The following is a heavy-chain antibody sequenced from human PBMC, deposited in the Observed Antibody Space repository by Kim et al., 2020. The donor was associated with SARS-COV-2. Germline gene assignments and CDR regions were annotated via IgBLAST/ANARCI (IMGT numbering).Heavy chain of an antibody. CDR1: GGSISSSSYY. V-gene: IGHV4-39*01. CDR2: IYYSGST. Sequence: LSLTCTVSGGSISSSSYYWGWLRQPPGKGLEWIGSIYYSGSTYYNPSLKSRVTISVDTSKNQFSLKLSSVTAADTAVYYCARHELWFGEPPPYYFDYWGQGTLVTVSS. CDR3: ARHELWFGEPPPYYFDY. D-gene: IGHD3-10*01. J-gene: IGHJ4*02.